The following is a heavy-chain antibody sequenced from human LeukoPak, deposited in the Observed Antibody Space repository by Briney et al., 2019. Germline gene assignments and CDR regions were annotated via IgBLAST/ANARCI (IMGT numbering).Heavy chain of an antibody. CDR1: GFTFSSYA. D-gene: IGHD5-24*01. V-gene: IGHV3-23*03. Sequence: PGGSLRLSCAASGFTFSSYAMTWVRQAPGKGLERVSVMYSGGSIYYADSVKGRFTISRDNSKNTLYLQMDSLRADDTAVYYCASSLLATMGPLFYWGLGALVTVSS. CDR3: ASSLLATMGPLFY. J-gene: IGHJ4*02. CDR2: MYSGGSI.